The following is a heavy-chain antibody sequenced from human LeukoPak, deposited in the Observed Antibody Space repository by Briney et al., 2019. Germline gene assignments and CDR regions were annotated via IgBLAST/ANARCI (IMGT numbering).Heavy chain of an antibody. CDR3: ARARHSYHDSSGYYYAFDY. CDR2: IVPIIGRA. CDR1: GGTFSNYA. J-gene: IGHJ4*02. Sequence: SVKVSCKASGGTFSNYAFSWVRQAPGQGLEWMGAIVPIIGRANYAQRFQGRVTIIADESTSTVYMELSSLRSEDTAVYYCARARHSYHDSSGYYYAFDYWGQGTLVTVSS. D-gene: IGHD3-22*01. V-gene: IGHV1-69*01.